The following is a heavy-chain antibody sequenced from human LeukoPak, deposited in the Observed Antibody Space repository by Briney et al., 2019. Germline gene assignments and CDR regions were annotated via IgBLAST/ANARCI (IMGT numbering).Heavy chain of an antibody. CDR1: GFTFSSYG. J-gene: IGHJ4*02. D-gene: IGHD1-26*01. CDR3: ARDHGSRIRGYFDY. CDR2: ISGSGDYT. V-gene: IGHV3-23*01. Sequence: GGSLRLSCAASGFTFSSYGMSWVRQAPGKGLEWVSVISGSGDYTYYADSVKGRFTISRDNAKNSLYLQMNSLRAEDTAVYYCARDHGSRIRGYFDYWGQGTLVTVSS.